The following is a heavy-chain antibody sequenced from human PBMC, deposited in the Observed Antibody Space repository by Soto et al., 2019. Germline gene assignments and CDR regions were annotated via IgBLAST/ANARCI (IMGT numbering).Heavy chain of an antibody. Sequence: SETSLTCTVSGGSISSYYWSWIRQPPGKGLEWIGYIYYSGSTNYNPSLKSRVTISVDTSKNQFSLKLSSVTAADTAVYYCAALEYYDSSGYYPFDYWGQGTLVTVSS. CDR1: GGSISSYY. J-gene: IGHJ4*02. CDR3: AALEYYDSSGYYPFDY. D-gene: IGHD3-22*01. CDR2: IYYSGST. V-gene: IGHV4-59*01.